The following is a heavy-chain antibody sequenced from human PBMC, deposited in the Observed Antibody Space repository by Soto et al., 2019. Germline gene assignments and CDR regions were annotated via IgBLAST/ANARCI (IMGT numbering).Heavy chain of an antibody. V-gene: IGHV1-69*01. Sequence: QVQLVQSGAEVKKPGSSVKVSCKASGGIFSTYAISWLRQAPGQGLEWMGGIIPIFGTPNYAQRFQGRVTITAQHSTTTSYMELTILKSVVTAVYYCARDRNDYGTGNYYNRLDFWAQGTLVTVSS. CDR2: IIPIFGTP. J-gene: IGHJ4*02. CDR1: GGIFSTYA. D-gene: IGHD3-10*01. CDR3: ARDRNDYGTGNYYNRLDF.